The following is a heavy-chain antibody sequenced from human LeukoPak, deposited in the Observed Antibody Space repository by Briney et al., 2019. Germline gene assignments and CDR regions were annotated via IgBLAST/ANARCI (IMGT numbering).Heavy chain of an antibody. CDR2: IYYSGST. V-gene: IGHV4-30-4*01. D-gene: IGHD2/OR15-2a*01. Sequence: PSGTLSLTCTVSGGSISSGDYYWSWIRQPPGKGLEWIGYIYYSGSTYYNPSLKSRVTISVDTSKNQFSLKLSSVTAADTAVYYCARDKRTTGLDYWGQGTLVTVSS. CDR3: ARDKRTTGLDY. CDR1: GGSISSGDYY. J-gene: IGHJ4*02.